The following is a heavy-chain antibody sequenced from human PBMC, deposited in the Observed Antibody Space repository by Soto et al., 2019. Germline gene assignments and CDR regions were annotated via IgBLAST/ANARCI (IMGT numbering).Heavy chain of an antibody. CDR1: GGSISSSSYY. CDR3: ARHEVRERWLQWGGWFDP. J-gene: IGHJ5*02. CDR2: IYYSGST. D-gene: IGHD5-12*01. Sequence: PSETLSLTCTVSGGSISSSSYYWGWIRQPPGKGLEWIGSIYYSGSTYYNPSLKSRVTISVDTSKNQFSLKLSSVTAADTAVYYCARHEVRERWLQWGGWFDPWGQGTLVTVSS. V-gene: IGHV4-39*01.